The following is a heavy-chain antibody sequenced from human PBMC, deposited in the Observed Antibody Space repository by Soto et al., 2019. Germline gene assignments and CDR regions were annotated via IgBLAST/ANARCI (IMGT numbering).Heavy chain of an antibody. D-gene: IGHD6-19*01. CDR1: GYTFTSYG. CDR3: ARDIAVAGSGLYYYYYGMDV. CDR2: ISAYNGNT. Sequence: ASVKVSCKASGYTFTSYGISWVRQAPGQGLEWMGWISAYNGNTNYAQKLQGRVTMTTDTSTSTAYMELRSLRSDDTAVYYCARDIAVAGSGLYYYYYGMDVWGQGTTVTVSS. J-gene: IGHJ6*02. V-gene: IGHV1-18*01.